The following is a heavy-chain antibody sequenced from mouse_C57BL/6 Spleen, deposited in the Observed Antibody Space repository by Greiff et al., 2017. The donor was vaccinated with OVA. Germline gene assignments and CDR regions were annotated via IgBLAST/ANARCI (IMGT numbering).Heavy chain of an antibody. CDR3: ARSSHWYFDV. D-gene: IGHD1-1*01. Sequence: EVMLVESGGGLVKPGGSLKLSCAASGFTISDYGMHWVRQAPEKGLEWVAYISSGSSTIYYADTVKGRFTISRDNAKNTLFLQMSSLRSEDTAMYYCARSSHWYFDVWGTGTTVTVAS. J-gene: IGHJ1*03. CDR2: ISSGSSTI. V-gene: IGHV5-17*01. CDR1: GFTISDYG.